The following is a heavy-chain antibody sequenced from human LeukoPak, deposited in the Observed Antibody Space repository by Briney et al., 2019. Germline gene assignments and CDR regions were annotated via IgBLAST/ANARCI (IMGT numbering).Heavy chain of an antibody. CDR3: ASDGGTPESYYYDSGNYYSAFIGY. CDR1: GGSFGSYF. J-gene: IGHJ4*02. CDR2: INHSGST. Sequence: SETLSLTCVGHGGSFGSYFWSWIRQPAGKGLEWIGEINHSGSTNYNPSLKSRVTISVDTSKNQFSLKLSSVTAADPAVYYCASDGGTPESYYYDSGNYYSAFIGYWGQGPLVTVPS. V-gene: IGHV4-34*01. D-gene: IGHD3-10*01.